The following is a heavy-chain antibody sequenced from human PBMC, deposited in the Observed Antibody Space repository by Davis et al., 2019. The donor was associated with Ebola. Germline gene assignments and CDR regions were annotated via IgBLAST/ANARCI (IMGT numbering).Heavy chain of an antibody. D-gene: IGHD5-24*01. CDR1: GGTFSGYY. Sequence: SETLSLTCAVYGGTFSGYYWSWIRQPPGKGLEWIGETSYSESTNYNPSLKSRVTISIDTSRNQFSLKLTSVTAADTGVYYCARGRAAYKTGGEWGQGTLVTVAS. V-gene: IGHV4-34*01. J-gene: IGHJ4*02. CDR3: ARGRAAYKTGGE. CDR2: TSYSEST.